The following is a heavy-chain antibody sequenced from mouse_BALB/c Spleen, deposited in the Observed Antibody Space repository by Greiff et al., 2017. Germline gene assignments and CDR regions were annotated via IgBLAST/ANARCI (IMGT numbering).Heavy chain of an antibody. Sequence: QVHVKQSGPGLVAPSQSLSITCTVSGFSLTSYDISWIRQPPGKGLEWLGVIWTGGGTNYNSAFMSRLSISKDNSKSQVFLKMNSLQTDDTAIYYCVRDEDYDAYAMDYWGQGTSVTVSS. CDR1: GFSLTSYD. CDR3: VRDEDYDAYAMDY. CDR2: IWTGGGT. J-gene: IGHJ4*01. V-gene: IGHV2-9-2*01. D-gene: IGHD2-4*01.